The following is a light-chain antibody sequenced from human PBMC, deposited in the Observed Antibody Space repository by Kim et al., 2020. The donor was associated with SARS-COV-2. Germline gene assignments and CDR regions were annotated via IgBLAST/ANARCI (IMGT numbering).Light chain of an antibody. Sequence: ASVGDGVTITCRASQSISSWLAWYQQKPGKAPKLLIYKASSLESGVPARFSGSGSETEFTLTISSLQPDDFATYYCQQYDSPLFTFGPGTKVDIK. CDR2: KAS. V-gene: IGKV1-5*03. CDR3: QQYDSPLFT. J-gene: IGKJ3*01. CDR1: QSISSW.